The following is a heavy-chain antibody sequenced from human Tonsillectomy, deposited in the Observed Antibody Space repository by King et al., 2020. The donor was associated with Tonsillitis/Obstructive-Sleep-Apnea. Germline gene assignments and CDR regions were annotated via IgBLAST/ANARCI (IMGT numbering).Heavy chain of an antibody. V-gene: IGHV3-33*01. CDR3: ARDLGYRSSTSCWWGGMDV. CDR1: GFPFSSYG. D-gene: IGHD2-2*01. CDR2: IWYDGINK. J-gene: IGHJ6*02. Sequence: VQLVESGGGVVQPGRSLRLSCAASGFPFSSYGFHWVRQAPGKGLEWVALIWYDGINKYYADSVKGRFTISRDNSKNTLYLHMSSLRADDTAVYYCARDLGYRSSTSCWWGGMDVWGQGTTVTVSS.